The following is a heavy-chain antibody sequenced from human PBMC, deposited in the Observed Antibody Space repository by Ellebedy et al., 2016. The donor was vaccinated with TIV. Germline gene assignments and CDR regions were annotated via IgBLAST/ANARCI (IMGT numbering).Heavy chain of an antibody. CDR2: ISSSSSYI. CDR1: GFTFSSYS. V-gene: IGHV3-21*01. Sequence: PGGSLRLSCVASGFTFSSYSMNWVRQAPGKGLEWVSSISSSSSYIYYADSVRGRFTISRDNAKNSMYLQLSSLKAEDTAVYYCARDASNRGDLDYWGQGTLVTVSS. D-gene: IGHD3-16*01. CDR3: ARDASNRGDLDY. J-gene: IGHJ4*02.